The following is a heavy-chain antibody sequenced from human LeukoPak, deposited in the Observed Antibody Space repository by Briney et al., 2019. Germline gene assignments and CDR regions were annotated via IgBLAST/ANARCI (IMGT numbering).Heavy chain of an antibody. J-gene: IGHJ4*02. CDR2: INPSGGST. CDR3: AREFYILTGYSAGPYFDY. D-gene: IGHD3-9*01. CDR1: GYTFTSYY. Sequence: ASVKVSCKASGYTFTSYYMHWVRQAPGQGLEWMGIINPSGGSTSYAQKFQGRVTMTRDTSTSTVYMKLSSLRSEDTAVYYCAREFYILTGYSAGPYFDYWGQGTLVTVSS. V-gene: IGHV1-46*01.